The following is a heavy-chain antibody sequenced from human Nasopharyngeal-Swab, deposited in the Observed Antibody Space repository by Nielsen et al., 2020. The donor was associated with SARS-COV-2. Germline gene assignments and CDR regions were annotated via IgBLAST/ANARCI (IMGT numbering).Heavy chain of an antibody. Sequence: GESLKISCAASGFTFSSYWMSWVRQAPGKGLEWVANIKQDGSEKYYVDSVKGRFTISRDNAMNSLYLQMNSLRAEDTAVYYCARDFLLDRVPNWFDPWGQGTLVTVSS. J-gene: IGHJ5*02. D-gene: IGHD2-2*03. CDR1: GFTFSSYW. V-gene: IGHV3-7*01. CDR3: ARDFLLDRVPNWFDP. CDR2: IKQDGSEK.